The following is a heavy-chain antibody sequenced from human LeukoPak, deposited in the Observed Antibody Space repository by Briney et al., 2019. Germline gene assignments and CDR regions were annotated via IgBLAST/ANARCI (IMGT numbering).Heavy chain of an antibody. V-gene: IGHV4-4*02. CDR1: GGSISSSNW. Sequence: SETLSLTCAVSGGSISSSNWWSWVRQPPGKGLEWIGEIYHSGSTNYNPSLKSRVTISVDTSKNQFSLKLSSVTAADTAVYYCAREAELRFLEWFLDYWGQGTLVTVSS. CDR2: IYHSGST. CDR3: AREAELRFLEWFLDY. J-gene: IGHJ4*02. D-gene: IGHD3-3*01.